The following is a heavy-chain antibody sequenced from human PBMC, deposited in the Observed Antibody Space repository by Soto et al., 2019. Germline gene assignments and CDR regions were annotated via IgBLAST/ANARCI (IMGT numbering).Heavy chain of an antibody. D-gene: IGHD2-2*01. CDR1: GGTFSRYS. CDR2: IIPIFGIA. Sequence: SVKVSCKASGGTFSRYSITWVRQAPGHGLEWIGRIIPIFGIASYAQKFQGRVTITADESTSTAYMELSSLRSDDTAVYYCAREDRDRETGLVPAAIDGMDVWAQGTTVPVSS. J-gene: IGHJ6*02. V-gene: IGHV1-69*13. CDR3: AREDRDRETGLVPAAIDGMDV.